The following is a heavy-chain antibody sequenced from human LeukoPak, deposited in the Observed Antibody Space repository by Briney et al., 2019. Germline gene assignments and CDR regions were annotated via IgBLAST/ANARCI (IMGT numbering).Heavy chain of an antibody. Sequence: SVKVSCKASGDSFSSYPINWVRQAPGQGLEWMGGIIPIFGSPNYAHKFRGRVTMTADRSANTAYMELSSLQIDDTAVYYCAKELRIVEMGSFATWGQGTLIIVSS. V-gene: IGHV1-69*06. CDR2: IIPIFGSP. D-gene: IGHD1-26*01. CDR3: AKELRIVEMGSFAT. J-gene: IGHJ5*02. CDR1: GDSFSSYP.